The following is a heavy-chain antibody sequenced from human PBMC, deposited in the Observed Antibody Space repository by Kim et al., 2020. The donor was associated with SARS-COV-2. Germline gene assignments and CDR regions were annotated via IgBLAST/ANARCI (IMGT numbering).Heavy chain of an antibody. J-gene: IGHJ4*02. CDR3: AKDPHYDFWSGYYFDY. CDR1: GFTFSNYA. V-gene: IGHV3-23*01. CDR2: LSGSGGST. Sequence: GVSLRLSCAASGFTFSNYAMSWVRQAPGKGLEWVSALSGSGGSTSYADSVKGRFTISRDNSKNTLYLQMNSLRADDTAVYSCAKDPHYDFWSGYYFDYWGQGTLVTVSS. D-gene: IGHD3-3*01.